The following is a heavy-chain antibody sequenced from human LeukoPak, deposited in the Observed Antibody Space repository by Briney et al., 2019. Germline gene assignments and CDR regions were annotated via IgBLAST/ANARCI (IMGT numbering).Heavy chain of an antibody. D-gene: IGHD3-3*01. CDR3: ARGAIFGVTPRGYGMDV. Sequence: ASVKVSCKASGYTFTIYDINWVRQAPGQGLEWVGWMNPNSGGTVYAQKFQGRVSMTRDTSIGTLYMELNILRSEDTAVYYCARGAIFGVTPRGYGMDVWGQGTTVTVSS. CDR1: GYTFTIYD. CDR2: MNPNSGGT. V-gene: IGHV1-8*01. J-gene: IGHJ6*02.